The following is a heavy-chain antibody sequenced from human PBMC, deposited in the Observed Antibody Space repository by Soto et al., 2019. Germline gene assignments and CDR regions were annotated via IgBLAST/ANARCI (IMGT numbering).Heavy chain of an antibody. CDR1: GYTFTGYY. J-gene: IGHJ6*02. D-gene: IGHD3-3*01. CDR3: ARERGYDFWSGYSDYYYGMDV. Sequence: EASVKVSCKASGYTFTGYYMHWVRQAPGQVLEWMGWINPNSGGTNYAQKFQGRVTMTRDTSISTAYMELSRLRSDDTAVYYCARERGYDFWSGYSDYYYGMDVWGQGTTVTVSS. CDR2: INPNSGGT. V-gene: IGHV1-2*02.